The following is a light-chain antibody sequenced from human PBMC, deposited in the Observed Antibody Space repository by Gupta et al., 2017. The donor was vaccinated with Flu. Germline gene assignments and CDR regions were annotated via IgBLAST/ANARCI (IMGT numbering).Light chain of an antibody. Sequence: DIQMTQSPSTLSASVGDRVTITCRASQSISSWLAWYQQKPGKAPKLLIYKASSLESGVPSRFSGSGSGTEFTLTISSLQPDDFATYYCLRDNSYSWTFGQGTKVEIK. V-gene: IGKV1-5*03. CDR3: LRDNSYSWT. CDR2: KAS. J-gene: IGKJ1*01. CDR1: QSISSW.